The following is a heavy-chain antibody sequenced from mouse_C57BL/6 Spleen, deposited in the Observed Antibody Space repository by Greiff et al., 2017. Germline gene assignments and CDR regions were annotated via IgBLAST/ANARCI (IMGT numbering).Heavy chain of an antibody. J-gene: IGHJ4*01. CDR2: IDPSDSYT. Sequence: VQLQQPGAELVRPGTSVKLSCKASGYTFTSYWLHWVKQRPGQGLEWIGVIDPSDSYTNYNQKFKGKATLTVDTSSSTAYMQLSSLTSEDSAVYYCARSNYSNYDYAMDYWGQGTSVTVSS. V-gene: IGHV1-59*01. D-gene: IGHD2-5*01. CDR1: GYTFTSYW. CDR3: ARSNYSNYDYAMDY.